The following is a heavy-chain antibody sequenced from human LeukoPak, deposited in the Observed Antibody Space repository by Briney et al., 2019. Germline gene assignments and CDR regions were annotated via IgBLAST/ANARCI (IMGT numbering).Heavy chain of an antibody. CDR2: ISYDGSNK. CDR3: AKESRWWGIVGAFDI. Sequence: PGGSLRLSCAASGFTFSSYAMSWVRQAPGKGLEWVAVISYDGSNKYYADSVKGRFTISRDNSKNTLYLQMNSLRAEDTAVYYCAKESRWWGIVGAFDIWGQGTMVTVSS. V-gene: IGHV3-30*18. CDR1: GFTFSSYA. J-gene: IGHJ3*02. D-gene: IGHD1-26*01.